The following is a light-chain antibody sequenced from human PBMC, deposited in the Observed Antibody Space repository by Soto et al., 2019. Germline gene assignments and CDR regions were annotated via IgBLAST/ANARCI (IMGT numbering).Light chain of an antibody. Sequence: EVVMTQSPATLSVSPESRATLSCRARQSVSSNLAWYQQKPGQAPRLLIYGASNRATGIPDRFSGSGSGTDFTLTIGRLEHEDFAVYYCQQYGNSLTWTFGQGTKVDIK. CDR3: QQYGNSLTWT. J-gene: IGKJ1*01. CDR1: QSVSSN. V-gene: IGKV3-20*01. CDR2: GAS.